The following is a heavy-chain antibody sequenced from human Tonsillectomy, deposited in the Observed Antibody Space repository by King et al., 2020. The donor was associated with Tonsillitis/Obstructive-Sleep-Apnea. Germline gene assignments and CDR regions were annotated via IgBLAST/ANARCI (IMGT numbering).Heavy chain of an antibody. J-gene: IGHJ4*02. CDR3: TTGYGDY. D-gene: IGHD5-12*01. V-gene: IGHV3-73*01. Sequence: VQLVESGGGLVQPGGSLKLSCAASGFTFSDSTMHWVRQASGKGREWVGRIRSKANSYATVYAASVKGRFTISRDDSKNTAYRQMNSLKTEDTAVYHCTTGYGDYWGQGTLVTVSS. CDR2: IRSKANSYAT. CDR1: GFTFSDST.